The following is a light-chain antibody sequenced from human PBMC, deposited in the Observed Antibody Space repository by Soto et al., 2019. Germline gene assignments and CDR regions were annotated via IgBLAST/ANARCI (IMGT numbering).Light chain of an antibody. J-gene: IGLJ2*01. CDR1: SGHSSYS. CDR2: LNNDGSH. CDR3: RSWASDSHVV. V-gene: IGLV4-69*01. Sequence: QSVLTQPPSASASLGASVKFTCTLSSGHSSYSVAWHQRQPEKGPRYLMKLNNDGSHSKGDVVPHRFSGSSSGAERYLTISRLQADDEAEYYCRSWASDSHVVFGGGTKLTVL.